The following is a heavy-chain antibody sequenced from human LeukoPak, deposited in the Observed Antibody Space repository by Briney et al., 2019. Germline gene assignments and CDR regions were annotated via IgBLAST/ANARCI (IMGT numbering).Heavy chain of an antibody. CDR1: GYSISSGDY. V-gene: IGHV4-38-2*01. CDR2: IYHSGST. D-gene: IGHD2-21*02. CDR3: ARSTTEVVTAKCFDP. J-gene: IGHJ5*02. Sequence: PSETLSLTCAVSGYSISSGDYWGWIRQPPGKGLEWIGSIYHSGSTHYNPSLKSRVTISVDTSKNQFSLKLSSVTAADTAVYYCARSTTEVVTAKCFDPWGQGTLVTVSS.